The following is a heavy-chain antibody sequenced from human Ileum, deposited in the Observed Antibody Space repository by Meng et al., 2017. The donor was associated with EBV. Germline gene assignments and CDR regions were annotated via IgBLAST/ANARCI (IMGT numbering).Heavy chain of an antibody. V-gene: IGHV7-4-1*01. CDR3: ARGEGGYCSTTTCYLGT. CDR1: GYTSTRRA. J-gene: IGHJ4*02. Sequence: QVQLVQSGSGLKPPGAEVKVSCKASGYTSTRRAIHWVRQAPGQGLEWMGWINTDTSNPTYAQGLTGRFVFSLDTSVSTAYLQIGSLMAEDTAVYYCARGEGGYCSTTTCYLGTWGQGTLVTVSS. D-gene: IGHD2-2*01. CDR2: INTDTSNP.